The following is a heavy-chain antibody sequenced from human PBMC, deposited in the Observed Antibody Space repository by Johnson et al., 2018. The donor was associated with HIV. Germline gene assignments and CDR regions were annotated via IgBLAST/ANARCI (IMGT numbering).Heavy chain of an antibody. CDR1: GLTFEDYG. Sequence: MQLVESGGGVVRPGGSLRLSCAASGLTFEDYGMSWVRQAPGKGLEWVSGINWNGGSTGYADSVEGRFTISRDNAKNSLYLQMNSLRVEDTALYYCVKARRIAAAGSLNDAFDIWGQGTMVTVSS. CDR2: INWNGGST. V-gene: IGHV3-20*04. CDR3: VKARRIAAAGSLNDAFDI. D-gene: IGHD6-13*01. J-gene: IGHJ3*02.